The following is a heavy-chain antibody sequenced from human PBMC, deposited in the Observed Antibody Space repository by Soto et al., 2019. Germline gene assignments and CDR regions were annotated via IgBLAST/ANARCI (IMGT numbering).Heavy chain of an antibody. D-gene: IGHD4-17*01. CDR1: GGSISSSSNH. Sequence: QLQLQESGPGLVKPSETLSLTCTVSGGSISSSSNHWGWIRQPPGKGLEWIGNIYYSENTYYNPSLKSRVTISXXXXXXXXXXRXTSVTAADTAVYYCATHPPYGPLDHWGQGTLVTVSS. CDR2: IYYSENT. J-gene: IGHJ4*02. CDR3: ATHPPYGPLDH. V-gene: IGHV4-39*01.